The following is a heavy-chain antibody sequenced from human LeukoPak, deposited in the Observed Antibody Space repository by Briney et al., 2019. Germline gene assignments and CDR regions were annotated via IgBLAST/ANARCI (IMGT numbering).Heavy chain of an antibody. Sequence: ASVKVSCKASGGTFSSYAISWVRQAPGQGLEWMGRIIAILDTANYAQKFQGRVTITADKSTSTSYMELSSLRSEDMAVYYCARDQGISDASDIWGQGTMVTVSS. CDR3: ARDQGISDASDI. CDR2: IIAILDTA. D-gene: IGHD3-3*02. J-gene: IGHJ3*02. V-gene: IGHV1-69*04. CDR1: GGTFSSYA.